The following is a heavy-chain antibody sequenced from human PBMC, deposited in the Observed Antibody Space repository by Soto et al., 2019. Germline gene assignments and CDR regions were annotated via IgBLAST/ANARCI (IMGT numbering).Heavy chain of an antibody. D-gene: IGHD1-26*01. V-gene: IGHV3-23*01. CDR1: GFSFSSYA. Sequence: GSLRLSCAASGFSFSSYAMTWVRQAPGRGLEWVSAISGSGSPTYYADSVKGRFTISRDNSKNTLYLQMNSLRADDTAVYYCARDMSGGTYNYYYGMDVWGQGTTVTVSS. J-gene: IGHJ6*02. CDR3: ARDMSGGTYNYYYGMDV. CDR2: ISGSGSPT.